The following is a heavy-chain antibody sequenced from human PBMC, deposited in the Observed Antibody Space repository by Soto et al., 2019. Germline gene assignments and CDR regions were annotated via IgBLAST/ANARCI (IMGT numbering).Heavy chain of an antibody. D-gene: IGHD3-22*01. CDR2: ISGSGGST. CDR1: GFTFSSYA. CDR3: AKDLQVVVITSNWFDP. Sequence: GGSLRLSCAASGFTFSSYAMSWVRQAPGKGLEWVSAISGSGGSTYYADTVKGRFTISRDNSKNTLYLQMNSLRAEDTAVYYCAKDLQVVVITSNWFDPWGQGTLVTVSS. J-gene: IGHJ5*02. V-gene: IGHV3-23*01.